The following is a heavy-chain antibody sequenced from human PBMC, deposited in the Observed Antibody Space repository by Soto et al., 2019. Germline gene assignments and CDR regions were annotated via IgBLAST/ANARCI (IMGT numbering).Heavy chain of an antibody. V-gene: IGHV4-4*07. D-gene: IGHD2-15*01. Sequence: SETLSLTCTVSGGSISSYYWSWIRQPAGKGLEWIGRIYTSGSTNYNPSLKSRVTMSVDTSKNQFSLKLSSVTAADTAVYYCARSKFDYCSGGSCYSNYRMDVWGQGTTVTVSS. J-gene: IGHJ6*02. CDR3: ARSKFDYCSGGSCYSNYRMDV. CDR2: IYTSGST. CDR1: GGSISSYY.